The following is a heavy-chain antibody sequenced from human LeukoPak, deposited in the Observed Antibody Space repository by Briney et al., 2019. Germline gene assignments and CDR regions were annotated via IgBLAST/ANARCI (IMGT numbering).Heavy chain of an antibody. CDR1: GGSISSSSYY. J-gene: IGHJ6*03. Sequence: SETLSLTCTVSGGSISSSSYYWGWIRQPPGKGLEWIGSIYYSGSTYYNPSLKSRVTISVDTSKNQFSLTLSSVTAADTAVYYCARLPNYYYYYYMDVWGKGTTVTVSS. CDR3: ARLPNYYYYYYMDV. V-gene: IGHV4-39*01. CDR2: IYYSGST.